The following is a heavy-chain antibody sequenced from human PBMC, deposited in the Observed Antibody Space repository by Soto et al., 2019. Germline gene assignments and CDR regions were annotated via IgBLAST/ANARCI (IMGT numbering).Heavy chain of an antibody. CDR3: ATVTAVGSLWFGLHPRGPLDY. V-gene: IGHV3-30*03. Sequence: QVQLVASGGGVVQPGRSLRLSCVASRFSFSSYGMHWVRQAPGKGLEWVAVISYDGSNKYYADSVKGRFSISRDNSKNTLYLQMNSLRPEDTAVYSCATVTAVGSLWFGLHPRGPLDYWGQGTLVTASS. CDR2: ISYDGSNK. CDR1: RFSFSSYG. J-gene: IGHJ4*02. D-gene: IGHD3-10*01.